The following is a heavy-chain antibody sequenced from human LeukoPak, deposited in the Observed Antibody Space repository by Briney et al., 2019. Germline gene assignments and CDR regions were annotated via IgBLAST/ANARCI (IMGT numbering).Heavy chain of an antibody. CDR1: GYTFTSYG. V-gene: IGHV1-18*01. CDR3: AREGGLYSSGWSPAYY. D-gene: IGHD6-19*01. J-gene: IGHJ4*02. Sequence: ASVKVSCKASGYTFTSYGISWVRQAPGQGLEWMGWISAYNGNTNYAQKLQGRVTMTTDTSTSTAYMELRSLRSDETAVYYCAREGGLYSSGWSPAYYWGQGTLVTVSS. CDR2: ISAYNGNT.